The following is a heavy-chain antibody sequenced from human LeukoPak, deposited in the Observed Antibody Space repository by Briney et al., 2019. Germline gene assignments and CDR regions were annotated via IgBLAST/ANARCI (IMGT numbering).Heavy chain of an antibody. J-gene: IGHJ3*02. CDR3: ARGDSSGYSDDVFDI. V-gene: IGHV1-69*05. CDR1: GGTFSSYD. Sequence: SVKVSCKASGGTFSSYDISWMRQAPGQGLEWMGRISLIFGTTNYAQKFQGRVTITTDESTSTAYMELSSLRSEDTAMYYCARGDSSGYSDDVFDIWGQGTMVTVSS. D-gene: IGHD3-22*01. CDR2: ISLIFGTT.